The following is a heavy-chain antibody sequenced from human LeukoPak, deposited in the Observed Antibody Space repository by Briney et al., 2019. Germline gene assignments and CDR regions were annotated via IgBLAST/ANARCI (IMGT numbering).Heavy chain of an antibody. CDR3: ARDSITIFGVVSVYYYGMDV. CDR1: GGSVSSGSYY. D-gene: IGHD3-3*01. J-gene: IGHJ6*02. V-gene: IGHV4-61*01. Sequence: SETLSLTCTVSGGSVSSGSYYWSWIRQPPGKGLEWLGYIYYSGSTNYNPSLKSRVTISVDTSKNQISLKLSSVAAADTAVYYCARDSITIFGVVSVYYYGMDVWGQGTTVTVPS. CDR2: IYYSGST.